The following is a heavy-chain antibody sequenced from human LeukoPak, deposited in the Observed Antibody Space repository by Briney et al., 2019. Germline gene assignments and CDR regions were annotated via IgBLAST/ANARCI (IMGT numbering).Heavy chain of an antibody. V-gene: IGHV3-23*01. CDR2: GSDGSI. D-gene: IGHD2-8*01. Sequence: GSDGSIYYADSVKRRFTISRDNSKDTLYLQMNSLRAEDTAVYYCAKDGGNVYANYYFHCWGQGTQVTVSS. CDR3: AKDGGNVYANYYFHC. J-gene: IGHJ4*02.